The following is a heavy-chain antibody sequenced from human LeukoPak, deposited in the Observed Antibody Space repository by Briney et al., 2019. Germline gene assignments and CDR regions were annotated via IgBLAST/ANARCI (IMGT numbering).Heavy chain of an antibody. Sequence: SETLSLTCTVSGYSISSGYYWAWIRQPPGGGLEWIGNIYHSGNTYYNPSLRSQVTISVDMSRNQFSLKLNSLTAADTAAYYCARQVATKGEWAFDVWGQGTMVAVSS. CDR2: IYHSGNT. J-gene: IGHJ3*01. V-gene: IGHV4-38-2*02. CDR1: GYSISSGYY. CDR3: ARQVATKGEWAFDV. D-gene: IGHD5-12*01.